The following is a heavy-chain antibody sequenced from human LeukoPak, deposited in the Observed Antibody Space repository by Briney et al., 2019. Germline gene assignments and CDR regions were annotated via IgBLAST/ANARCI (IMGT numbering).Heavy chain of an antibody. V-gene: IGHV3-23*01. D-gene: IGHD3-16*02. J-gene: IGHJ4*02. CDR2: ISSRGDNT. Sequence: PGGPRILSCAASGFTFSSFSMSWVRQAPGRGLEGVSSISSRGDNTYDADSVKSRFTISRDNSKNSLYLQMDSLRAEDTAVYYCAKGPRPELSVAHTVENWGQGTLVTVSS. CDR1: GFTFSSFS. CDR3: AKGPRPELSVAHTVEN.